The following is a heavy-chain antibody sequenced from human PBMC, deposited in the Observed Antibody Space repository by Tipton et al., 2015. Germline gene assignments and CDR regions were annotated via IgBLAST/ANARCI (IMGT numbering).Heavy chain of an antibody. J-gene: IGHJ4*02. D-gene: IGHD3-3*01. CDR2: IYYSGST. V-gene: IGHV4-59*07. CDR3: ACQDYDLLSRDYPAIDY. CDR1: GGSFSDYY. Sequence: TLSLTCTVSGGSFSDYYWSWIRQSPGEGLEWIGYIYYSGSTNYNPSLRSRVAMSMDTSKNQFSLKLSSVIAADTAVYYCACQDYDLLSRDYPAIDYWGQGTLVIVSS.